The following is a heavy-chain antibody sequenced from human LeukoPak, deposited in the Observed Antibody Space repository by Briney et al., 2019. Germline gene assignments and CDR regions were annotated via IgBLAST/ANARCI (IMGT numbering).Heavy chain of an antibody. CDR3: ARDLAYYYASGTSY. D-gene: IGHD3-10*01. CDR1: GFTFSIYW. J-gene: IGHJ4*02. V-gene: IGHV3-7*01. CDR2: IKKDGSEK. Sequence: GGSLRLSCAAFGFTFSIYWMSWVRQAPGKGLEWVANIKKDGSEKYYVDSVKGRFTISRDNAKNSLYLQMNSLRAEDTAVYYCARDLAYYYASGTSYWGQGTLVTVSS.